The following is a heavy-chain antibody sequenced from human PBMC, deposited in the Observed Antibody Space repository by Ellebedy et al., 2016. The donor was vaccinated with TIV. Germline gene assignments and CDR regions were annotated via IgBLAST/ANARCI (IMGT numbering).Heavy chain of an antibody. CDR3: ARDDWGSPPV. V-gene: IGHV6-1*01. D-gene: IGHD3-16*01. CDR2: TYYRSKWYN. CDR1: GDSVSRNSAT. J-gene: IGHJ4*02. Sequence: MPSETLSLTCDISGDSVSRNSATWNWIRQSPSRGLEWLGRTYYRSKWYNDYAVSVKSRITINPDTSKNQFSLQLKSVTPEDTAVYYCARDDWGSPPVWGQGTLVTVSS.